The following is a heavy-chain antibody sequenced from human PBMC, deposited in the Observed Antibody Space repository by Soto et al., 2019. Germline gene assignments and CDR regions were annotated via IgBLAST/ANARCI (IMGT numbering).Heavy chain of an antibody. J-gene: IGHJ6*02. CDR1: GFTFSSYW. CDR2: IKQDGSEK. Sequence: GESLKISCAASGFTFSSYWMSWVRQAPGKGLEWVANIKQDGSEKYYVDSVKGRFTISRDNAKNSLYLQMNSLRAEDTAVYYCARDVWLRFEGYYYYYGMDVWGQGTTVTVSS. V-gene: IGHV3-7*01. CDR3: ARDVWLRFEGYYYYYGMDV. D-gene: IGHD5-12*01.